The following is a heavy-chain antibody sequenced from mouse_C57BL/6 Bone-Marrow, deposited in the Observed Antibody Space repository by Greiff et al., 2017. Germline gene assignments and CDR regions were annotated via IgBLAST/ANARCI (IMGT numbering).Heavy chain of an antibody. V-gene: IGHV14-2*01. CDR2: IDPEDGET. CDR3: APLYYGSQSWFAY. CDR1: GFNIKDYY. J-gene: IGHJ3*01. Sequence: EVKLVESGAELVKPGASVKLSCTASGFNIKDYYMHWVKQRTEQGLEWIGRIDPEDGETKYAPKFQGKATITADTTSNTAYLQLSSLASEDTAVYYCAPLYYGSQSWFAYWGQGTLVTVSA. D-gene: IGHD1-1*01.